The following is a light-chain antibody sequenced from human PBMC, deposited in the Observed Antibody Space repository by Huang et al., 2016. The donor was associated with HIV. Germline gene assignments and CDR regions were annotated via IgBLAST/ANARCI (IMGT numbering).Light chain of an antibody. J-gene: IGKJ1*01. V-gene: IGKV1-39*01. CDR1: QSISTY. Sequence: DIHMTQSPSSLPAIVGDRVTITCRASQSISTYLNWYQQKPGEAPALLIYGSSTLQSGVPSTFSGSGSGTHFTLTITSLRPEDFATYYCQQTHTTPWTFGPGTKVELK. CDR3: QQTHTTPWT. CDR2: GSS.